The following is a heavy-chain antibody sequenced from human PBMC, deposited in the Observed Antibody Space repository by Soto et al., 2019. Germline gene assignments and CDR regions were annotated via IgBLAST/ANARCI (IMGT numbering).Heavy chain of an antibody. CDR3: ARGPGRRDGYNYPDY. V-gene: IGHV4-30-4*01. J-gene: IGHJ4*02. D-gene: IGHD5-12*01. Sequence: SETLSLTCTVSGGSISSGDYYWSWIRQPPGKGLEWIGYIYYSGSTYYNPSLKSRVTISVDTSKNQFSLKLSSVTAADTAVYYCARGPGRRDGYNYPDYWGQGTLVTV. CDR1: GGSISSGDYY. CDR2: IYYSGST.